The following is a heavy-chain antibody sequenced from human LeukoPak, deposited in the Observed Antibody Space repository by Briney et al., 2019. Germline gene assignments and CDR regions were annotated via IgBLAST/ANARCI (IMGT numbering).Heavy chain of an antibody. Sequence: GGSLRLSCAASGFTVSSNYMNWVRQAPGKGLEWVSVIYSGGSTYYADSVKGRFTISRDNSKNTLYLQMNSLRAEDTAVYYCASFKEGVNFDYWGQGTLVTVSS. CDR2: IYSGGST. D-gene: IGHD3-10*01. CDR1: GFTVSSNY. CDR3: ASFKEGVNFDY. J-gene: IGHJ4*02. V-gene: IGHV3-66*01.